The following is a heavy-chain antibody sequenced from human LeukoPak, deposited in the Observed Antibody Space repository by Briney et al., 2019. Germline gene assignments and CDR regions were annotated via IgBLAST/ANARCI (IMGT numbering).Heavy chain of an antibody. V-gene: IGHV3-7*01. CDR2: IKQDGSEK. CDR3: ATYFFSNGDKQEYFQH. CDR1: GLTFSSYW. Sequence: GGSLRLSCAASGLTFSSYWMSWVRQAPGKGLEWVANIKQDGSEKYYVDSVKGRFTISRDNAKNSLYPQMNSLRAEDTAVYYCATYFFSNGDKQEYFQHWGQGTLVTVSS. D-gene: IGHD4-17*01. J-gene: IGHJ1*01.